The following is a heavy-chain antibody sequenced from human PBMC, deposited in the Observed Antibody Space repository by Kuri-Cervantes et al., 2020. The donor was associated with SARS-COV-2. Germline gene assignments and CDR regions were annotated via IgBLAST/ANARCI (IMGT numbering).Heavy chain of an antibody. V-gene: IGHV1-69*13. CDR2: IIPIFGTA. J-gene: IGHJ3*02. D-gene: IGHD3-22*01. Sequence: SVKVSCKASGYTFTSYGISWVRQAPGQGLEWMGGIIPIFGTANYAQKFQGRVTITADESTSTAYMELSSLRSEDTAVYYCATTNDSILLGFDAFDTWGQGTMVTVSS. CDR3: ATTNDSILLGFDAFDT. CDR1: GYTFTSYG.